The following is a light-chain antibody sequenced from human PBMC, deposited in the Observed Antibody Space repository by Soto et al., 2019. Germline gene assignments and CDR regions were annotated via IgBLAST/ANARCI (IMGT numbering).Light chain of an antibody. CDR2: EVT. Sequence: QSVLTQPASVSGSPGQSITFSCTGTNGDIGNYDLVSWYQQHPGKAPKLLISEVTKRPSEISYRFSGSKSGNTASLSISGLQAEDEADYYCCSYAGSNTYVFGTGTKVTVL. V-gene: IGLV2-23*02. CDR1: NGDIGNYDL. CDR3: CSYAGSNTYV. J-gene: IGLJ1*01.